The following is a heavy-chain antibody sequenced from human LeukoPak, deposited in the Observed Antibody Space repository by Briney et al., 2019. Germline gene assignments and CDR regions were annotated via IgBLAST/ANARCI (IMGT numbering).Heavy chain of an antibody. CDR1: GFTFSSYA. CDR2: ISGSGGST. CDR3: AKDPLKYYGSGSPIDY. V-gene: IGHV3-23*01. J-gene: IGHJ4*02. D-gene: IGHD3-10*01. Sequence: GGSLRLSCAASGFTFSSYAMSWVRQAPGKELEWVSAISGSGGSTYYADSVKGRFTISRDNSKNTLYLQMNSLRAEDTAVYYCAKDPLKYYGSGSPIDYWGQGTLVTVSS.